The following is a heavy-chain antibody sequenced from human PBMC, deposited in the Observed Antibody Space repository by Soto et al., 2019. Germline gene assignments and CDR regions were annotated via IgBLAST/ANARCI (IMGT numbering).Heavy chain of an antibody. CDR3: AVLATANTELALDI. Sequence: QVQLVQSGPEVRKTGASVKISCKASGYTFSRYGIFWVRQAPGQGLEWMGWINDYTGNTKSAQKVQGRVSLTTDTSTSTAHMELRSLTSDDTAIYYCAVLATANTELALDIWGQGTLVTVSS. CDR1: GYTFSRYG. CDR2: INDYTGNT. V-gene: IGHV1-18*01. D-gene: IGHD2-15*01. J-gene: IGHJ3*02.